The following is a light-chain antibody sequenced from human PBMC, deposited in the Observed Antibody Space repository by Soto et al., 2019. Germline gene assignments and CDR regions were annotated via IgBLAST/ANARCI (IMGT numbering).Light chain of an antibody. Sequence: EVGFTQCPATLSFSPGERATLSCRASQSVSSYLAWYQQKPGQAPRLLIYDASNRATGIPARFSGSGSGTDFTLTISSLEPEDFAVYYCQQRSNWPPTFGGGTKLDIK. CDR1: QSVSSY. CDR3: QQRSNWPPT. J-gene: IGKJ4*01. CDR2: DAS. V-gene: IGKV3-11*01.